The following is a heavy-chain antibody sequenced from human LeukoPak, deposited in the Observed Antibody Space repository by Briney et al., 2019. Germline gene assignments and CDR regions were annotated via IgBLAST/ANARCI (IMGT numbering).Heavy chain of an antibody. CDR3: AKSGSVLRYFDRSRRPYYYYGMDV. D-gene: IGHD3-9*01. V-gene: IGHV3-23*01. CDR2: ISGSGGST. CDR1: GFTFSSYA. J-gene: IGHJ6*02. Sequence: GGSLRLSCAASGFTFSSYAMSWVRQAPGKGLEWVSAISGSGGSTYYADSVKGRFTISRDNSKNTLYLQMNSLRAEDTAVYYCAKSGSVLRYFDRSRRPYYYYGMDVWGQGTTVTVSS.